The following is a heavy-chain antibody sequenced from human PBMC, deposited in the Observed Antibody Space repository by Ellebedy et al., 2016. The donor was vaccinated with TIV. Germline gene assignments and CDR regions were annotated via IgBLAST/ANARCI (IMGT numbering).Heavy chain of an antibody. Sequence: SETLSLTCTVSGGSISSYYWSWIRQPPGKGLEWIGYIYYSGSTNYNPSLKSRVTISVDTSKNQFSLKLSSVTAADTAVYYCAGVWGSYRYSLDYWGQGTLVTVSS. CDR2: IYYSGST. J-gene: IGHJ4*02. CDR1: GGSISSYY. V-gene: IGHV4-59*12. CDR3: AGVWGSYRYSLDY. D-gene: IGHD3-16*02.